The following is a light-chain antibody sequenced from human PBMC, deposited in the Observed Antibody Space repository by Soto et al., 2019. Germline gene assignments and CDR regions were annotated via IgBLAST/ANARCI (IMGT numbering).Light chain of an antibody. V-gene: IGKV1-5*01. Sequence: DIQMTQSPSTLSASVGDRVTITCRASRSISNWLAWYQQRPGIAPKLLIYAASTLQSGVPSRFSGSGSGTDFTLTISSLQPEDFATYYCQQLNSYPRGFFGPGTRLEIK. CDR1: RSISNW. CDR3: QQLNSYPRGF. CDR2: AAS. J-gene: IGKJ5*01.